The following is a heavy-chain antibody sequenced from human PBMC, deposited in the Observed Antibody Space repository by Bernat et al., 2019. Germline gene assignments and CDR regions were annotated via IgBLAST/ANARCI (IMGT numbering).Heavy chain of an antibody. Sequence: EVQLVESGGILVQPGGSLRLSCVASGFTFSTYWMHWVRQAPGKGLVWLSRINPDGSATTYADSVKGRFTISRDNARNTLYLQMNSLRVDDTAIYYCATAGMYRFDNWVQGTLATVSS. CDR2: INPDGSAT. D-gene: IGHD1-1*01. CDR3: ATAGMYRFDN. J-gene: IGHJ4*02. V-gene: IGHV3-74*01. CDR1: GFTFSTYW.